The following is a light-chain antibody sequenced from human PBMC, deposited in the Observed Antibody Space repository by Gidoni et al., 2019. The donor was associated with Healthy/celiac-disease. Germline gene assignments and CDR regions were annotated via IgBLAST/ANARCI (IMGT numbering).Light chain of an antibody. Sequence: QSAMTQPSSVSGSPGQSITISCTGTSSDVGGYNYVSWYQQPPGKAPKLMIYEVRNRPSGVSNRFSGSKSGNTASLTISGLQAEDEADYYCSSYTSSSTPYVVFGGGTKLTVL. J-gene: IGLJ2*01. CDR1: SSDVGGYNY. CDR2: EVR. V-gene: IGLV2-14*01. CDR3: SSYTSSSTPYVV.